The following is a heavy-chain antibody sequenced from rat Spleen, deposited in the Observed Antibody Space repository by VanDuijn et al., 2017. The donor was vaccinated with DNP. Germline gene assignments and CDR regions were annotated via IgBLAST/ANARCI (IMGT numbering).Heavy chain of an antibody. V-gene: IGHV5-20*01. Sequence: EVQLVESGGGLVQPGNSLKLSCAASGFTFSDYYMAWVRQAPTKGLELVAYISYDGGITSYGDSVKGRFTISRDNAKNTLYLQMESLRSEDTATYYCAKEALRAPFDYWGQGVMVTVSS. CDR1: GFTFSDYY. CDR3: AKEALRAPFDY. CDR2: ISYDGGIT. D-gene: IGHD3-1*01. J-gene: IGHJ2*01.